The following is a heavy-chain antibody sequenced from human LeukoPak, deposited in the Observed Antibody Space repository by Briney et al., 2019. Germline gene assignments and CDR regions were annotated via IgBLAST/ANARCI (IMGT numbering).Heavy chain of an antibody. CDR3: ARGGFPYTEYFQH. CDR1: GGSISSGSYY. Sequence: PSQTLSLTCTVSGGSISSGSYYWSWIRQPAGKGLEWIGRIYTSGSTNYNPSLKSRVTISADTSKNQFSLKLSSVTAADTAVYYCARGGFPYTEYFQHWGQGTLVTASS. CDR2: IYTSGST. J-gene: IGHJ1*01. D-gene: IGHD3-10*01. V-gene: IGHV4-61*02.